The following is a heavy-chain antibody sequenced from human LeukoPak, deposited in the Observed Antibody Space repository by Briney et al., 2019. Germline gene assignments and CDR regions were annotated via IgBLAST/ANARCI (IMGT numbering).Heavy chain of an antibody. CDR1: GFTFSSYA. CDR3: AKFDCVSISCYKTLDY. CDR2: ISGSGGTT. Sequence: PGGSLRLSCAASGFTFSSYALTWVRQAPGKGLEWVSGISGSGGTTYYADSVKGRFTVSRDNFKNTLYLQMNSLRAEDTAVYHCAKFDCVSISCYKTLDYWGQGTLVTVSS. D-gene: IGHD2-2*02. V-gene: IGHV3-23*01. J-gene: IGHJ4*02.